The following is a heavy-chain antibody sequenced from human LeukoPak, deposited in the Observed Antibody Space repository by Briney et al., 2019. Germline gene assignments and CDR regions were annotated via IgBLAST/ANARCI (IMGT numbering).Heavy chain of an antibody. Sequence: ASVKVSCKASGGTFSGYAISWVRQAPGQGLEWMGGIIPIFGTANYAQKFQGRVTITADESTSTAYMELSSLRSEDTAVYYCARSESPDYGDYFDYWGQGTLVTVSS. J-gene: IGHJ4*02. CDR2: IIPIFGTA. CDR3: ARSESPDYGDYFDY. D-gene: IGHD4-17*01. V-gene: IGHV1-69*13. CDR1: GGTFSGYA.